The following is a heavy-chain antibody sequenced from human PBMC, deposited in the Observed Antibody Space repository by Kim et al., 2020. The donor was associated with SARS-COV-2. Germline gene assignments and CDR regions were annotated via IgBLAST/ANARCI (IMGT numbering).Heavy chain of an antibody. D-gene: IGHD7-27*01. V-gene: IGHV3-15*01. Sequence: GGSLRLSCAASGFPFSNAWMTWVRQAPGKGLEWVGRIKIRSEGEKTGYTTSVRGTFTISRDDSKNMLYLQMNSLRIEDTAMYYCTTAWGGVDFWGQGTPVTVSS. J-gene: IGHJ4*02. CDR3: TTAWGGVDF. CDR2: IKIRSEGEKT. CDR1: GFPFSNAW.